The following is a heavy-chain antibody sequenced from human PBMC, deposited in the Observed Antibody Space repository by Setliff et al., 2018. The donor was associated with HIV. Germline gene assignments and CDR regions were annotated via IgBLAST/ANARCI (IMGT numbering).Heavy chain of an antibody. CDR1: GYTFTSYD. D-gene: IGHD5-12*01. Sequence: GASVKVSCKASGYTFTSYDIHWLRQATGQGLEWMGWMNPNSGNTGYAQMFQGRVTITRKTSISTAFMELSSLRSEDTAVYYCARGYSGYDSYYFDYWGQGTLVTVSS. J-gene: IGHJ4*02. CDR2: MNPNSGNT. V-gene: IGHV1-8*03. CDR3: ARGYSGYDSYYFDY.